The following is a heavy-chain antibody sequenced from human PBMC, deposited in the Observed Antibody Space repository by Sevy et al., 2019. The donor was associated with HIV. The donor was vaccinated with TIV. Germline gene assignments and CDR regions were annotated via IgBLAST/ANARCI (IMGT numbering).Heavy chain of an antibody. V-gene: IGHV4-34*01. CDR3: ARGHIAAAVLAGNWFDP. D-gene: IGHD6-13*01. Sequence: SETLSLTCAVYGGSFSGYYWSWIRQPPGKGLEWIGEINHSGSTKYNPSLKSRVTISVDTSKNQFSLKLSSVTAADTAVYYCARGHIAAAVLAGNWFDPWGQGTLVTVSS. CDR2: INHSGST. CDR1: GGSFSGYY. J-gene: IGHJ5*02.